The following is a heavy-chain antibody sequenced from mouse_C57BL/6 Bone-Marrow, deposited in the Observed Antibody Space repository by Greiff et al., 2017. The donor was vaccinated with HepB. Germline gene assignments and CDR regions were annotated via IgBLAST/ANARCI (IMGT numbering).Heavy chain of an antibody. CDR2: ISSGGSYT. CDR1: GFTFSSYG. CDR3: ASRLHWAWFAY. J-gene: IGHJ3*01. Sequence: EVKVVESGGDLVKPGGSLKLSCAASGFTFSSYGMSWVRQSPDKRLEWVATISSGGSYTYYPDSVKGRFTISRDNAKNTLYLQMSSLKSEDTAMYYCASRLHWAWFAYWGQGTLVTVSA. V-gene: IGHV5-6*01. D-gene: IGHD2-4*01.